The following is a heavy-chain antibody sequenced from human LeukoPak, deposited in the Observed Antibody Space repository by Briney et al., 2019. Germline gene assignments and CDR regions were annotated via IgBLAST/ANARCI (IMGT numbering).Heavy chain of an antibody. CDR1: RFTFCSYW. D-gene: IGHD2-15*01. V-gene: IGHV3-74*01. CDR3: ATSTYCSGGSCYSRTFQY. CDR2: INSDGSST. J-gene: IGHJ4*02. Sequence: GGSLRLSCAASRFTFCSYWMHWVRQAPGKGLVWVSRINSDGSSTSYADSVKGRFTISRDNAKNTLYLQMNSLRAEDTAVYYCATSTYCSGGSCYSRTFQYWGQGTLVTVSS.